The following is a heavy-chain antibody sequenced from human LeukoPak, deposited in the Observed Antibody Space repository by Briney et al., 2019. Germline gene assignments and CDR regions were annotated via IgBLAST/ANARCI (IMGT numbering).Heavy chain of an antibody. CDR1: GGSISSYY. D-gene: IGHD3/OR15-3a*01. CDR3: ARRTGLISPLTY. J-gene: IGHJ4*02. CDR2: IYYSGST. Sequence: SETLSLTCTVSGGSISSYYWSWIRQPPGKGLEWIGYIYYSGSTNYNPSLKSRVTISVDTSKNQFSLKLSSVTAADTAVYYCARRTGLISPLTYWGQGTLVTVSS. V-gene: IGHV4-59*01.